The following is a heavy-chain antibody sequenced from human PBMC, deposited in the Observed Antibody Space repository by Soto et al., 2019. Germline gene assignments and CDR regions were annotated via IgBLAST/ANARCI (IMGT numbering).Heavy chain of an antibody. V-gene: IGHV3-74*01. D-gene: IGHD4-17*01. CDR1: GFSLTNYW. CDR2: INSDGRDT. J-gene: IGHJ6*04. CDR3: ARDMWSTVDYYYGMDV. Sequence: GGSLRLSCAAYGFSLTNYWMHWVRQAPGKGLVWVSRINSDGRDTPYADSVKGRFTISRDNAKNTLYLQMNRLRDEDTAVYYCARDMWSTVDYYYGMDVWGKGTTV.